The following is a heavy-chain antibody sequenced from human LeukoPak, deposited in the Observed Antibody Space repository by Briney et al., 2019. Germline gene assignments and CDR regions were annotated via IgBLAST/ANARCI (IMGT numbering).Heavy chain of an antibody. CDR3: ARVVGATYIGWFDP. V-gene: IGHV1-18*01. CDR1: GYTFTSYG. Sequence: ASVKVSCKASGYTFTSYGISWVRQAPGQGLEWMGWISAYNGNTNYAQKLQGRVTMTTDTSTSTAYMELRSLRSDDTAVYYCARVVGATYIGWFDPWGQGALVTVSS. CDR2: ISAYNGNT. J-gene: IGHJ5*02. D-gene: IGHD1-26*01.